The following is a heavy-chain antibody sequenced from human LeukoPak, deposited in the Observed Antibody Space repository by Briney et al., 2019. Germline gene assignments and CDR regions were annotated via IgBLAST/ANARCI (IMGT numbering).Heavy chain of an antibody. D-gene: IGHD3-10*01. CDR3: ARDGSGVGFDY. J-gene: IGHJ4*02. CDR2: ISYDGSNK. V-gene: IGHV3-30-3*01. CDR1: GFTFSSYA. Sequence: QPGGSLRLSCAASGFTFSSYAMHWVRQAPGKGLEWVAVISYDGSNKYYADSVKGRFTISRDNSKNTLYLQMNSLRAEDTAVYYCARDGSGVGFDYWGQGTLVTVSS.